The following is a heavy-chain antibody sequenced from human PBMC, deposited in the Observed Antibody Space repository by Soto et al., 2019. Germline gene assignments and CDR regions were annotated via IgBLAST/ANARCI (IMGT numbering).Heavy chain of an antibody. Sequence: QVQLQESGPGLVKPSGTLSLTCAVSGGSISSSYWWSWVRQPPGKGLEWIGEIYHSGSTNDNPSLMSRVTISVDKSKNQFSLKLSSVTAADTAVYYCERVKSASYYYYGMDVLGQGTTVTVSS. V-gene: IGHV4-4*02. CDR3: ERVKSASYYYYGMDV. J-gene: IGHJ6*02. CDR1: GGSISSSYW. CDR2: IYHSGST.